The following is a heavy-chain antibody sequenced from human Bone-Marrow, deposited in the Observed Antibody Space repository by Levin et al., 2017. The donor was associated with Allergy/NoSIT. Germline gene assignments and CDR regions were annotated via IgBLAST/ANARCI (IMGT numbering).Heavy chain of an antibody. J-gene: IGHJ4*02. V-gene: IGHV3-11*05. Sequence: KAGGSLRLSCAASGFIFSDYYMSWIRQAPGKGLEWVSYISSSARQANSGDSVRGRFTISRDNAKNSLYLQMNSLTVEDTAVYYCVRGGWTWVMGDHWGPGTLVTVYS. CDR1: GFIFSDYY. CDR2: ISSSARQA. CDR3: VRGGWTWVMGDH. D-gene: IGHD2-21*01.